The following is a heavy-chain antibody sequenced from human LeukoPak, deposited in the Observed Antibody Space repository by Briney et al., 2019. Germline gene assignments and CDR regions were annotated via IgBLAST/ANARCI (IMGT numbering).Heavy chain of an antibody. Sequence: PGGSLRLSCAASGFTFSSYAMHWVRQAPGKGLEWVAVISYDGSNKYYADSVKGRFTISRDNSKNTLYLQMNSLRAEDTAVYYCARGAAAGSKYNWFDPWGQGTLVTVSS. CDR3: ARGAAAGSKYNWFDP. V-gene: IGHV3-30*04. CDR2: ISYDGSNK. CDR1: GFTFSSYA. J-gene: IGHJ5*02. D-gene: IGHD6-13*01.